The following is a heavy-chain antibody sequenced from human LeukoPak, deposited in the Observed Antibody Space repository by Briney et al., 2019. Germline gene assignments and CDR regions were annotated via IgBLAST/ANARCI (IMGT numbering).Heavy chain of an antibody. CDR2: ISSRGSTI. V-gene: IGHV3-11*01. J-gene: IGHJ4*02. CDR3: AREVYYDSSAPRNY. Sequence: GGSLRLSCAASGFTFSDYDMSWVRQAPGKGLEWVSYISSRGSTIYYADSVEGRFTISRDNAKTSVYLQMNSLRAEDTAVYYCAREVYYDSSAPRNYWGQGTLVTVSS. D-gene: IGHD3-22*01. CDR1: GFTFSDYD.